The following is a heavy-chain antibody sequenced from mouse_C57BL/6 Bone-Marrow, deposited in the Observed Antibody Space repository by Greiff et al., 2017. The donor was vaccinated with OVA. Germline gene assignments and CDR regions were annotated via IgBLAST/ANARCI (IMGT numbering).Heavy chain of an antibody. D-gene: IGHD1-1*01. CDR2: IDPSDSYT. J-gene: IGHJ3*01. V-gene: IGHV1-69*01. CDR1: GYTFTSYW. Sequence: QVQLQQPGAELVMPGASVKLSCKASGYTFTSYWMHWVKQRPGQGLEWIGEIDPSDSYTNYNQKFKGKSTLTVDKSSSTAYMQLSSLTSEDSAVYYCARDYGSSVLFAYWGQGTLVTVSA. CDR3: ARDYGSSVLFAY.